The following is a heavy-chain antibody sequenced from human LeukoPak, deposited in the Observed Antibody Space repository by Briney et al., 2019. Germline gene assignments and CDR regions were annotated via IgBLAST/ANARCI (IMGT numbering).Heavy chain of an antibody. Sequence: ASVKVSCKASGYTFSSYDINWVRQATGQGLEWMGWMNPNSGNTGYAQKFQGRVNITGNTSISTAYMELSSRRSEETAGYYCASGARYGDYPRHFDYWGQGTLATIPS. CDR3: ASGARYGDYPRHFDY. CDR1: GYTFSSYD. V-gene: IGHV1-8*03. J-gene: IGHJ4*02. CDR2: MNPNSGNT. D-gene: IGHD4-17*01.